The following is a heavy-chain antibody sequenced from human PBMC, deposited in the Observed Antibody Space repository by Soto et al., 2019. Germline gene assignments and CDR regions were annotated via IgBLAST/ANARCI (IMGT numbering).Heavy chain of an antibody. J-gene: IGHJ5*02. CDR1: GGSFSGYY. D-gene: IGHD3-10*01. CDR2: INHSGST. CDR3: ARGRLWLGELGNGFDP. Sequence: SETLSLTCAVYGGSFSGYYWSWIRQPPGKGLEWIGEINHSGSTDYNPSLKSRVTISVDTSKNQFSLKLSSVTAADTAVYYCARGRLWLGELGNGFDPWGQGPLVTVPS. V-gene: IGHV4-34*01.